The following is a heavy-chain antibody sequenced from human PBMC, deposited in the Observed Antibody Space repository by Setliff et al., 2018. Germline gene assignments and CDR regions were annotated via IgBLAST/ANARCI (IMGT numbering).Heavy chain of an antibody. CDR1: GGPINSGPYY. J-gene: IGHJ4*02. D-gene: IGHD1-26*01. CDR2: IYSKGSM. Sequence: SSETLSLTCTVPGGPINSGPYYWTWIRQSAGKGLEWIGQIYSKGSMNYNPSLKSRVTISADSSKSQFFLELNSVTAADTAVYYCARGDSSGNNYPVLDYWGQGILVTVSS. V-gene: IGHV4-61*09. CDR3: ARGDSSGNNYPVLDY.